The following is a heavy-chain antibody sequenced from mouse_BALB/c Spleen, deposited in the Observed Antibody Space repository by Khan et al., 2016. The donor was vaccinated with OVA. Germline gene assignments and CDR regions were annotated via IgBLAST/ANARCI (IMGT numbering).Heavy chain of an antibody. D-gene: IGHD1-1*01. V-gene: IGHV1-9*01. Sequence: QVQLKEPGAELMKPGASVKISCKASGYTFSSYWIEWVKQRPGHGLEWIGEILPGSNITNYNERFKDKATFTADTSSNTAYMQLSSLTSEDSAIYYCARGNYYGSTSWFGYWGQGTLVTVSA. CDR2: ILPGSNIT. CDR1: GYTFSSYW. J-gene: IGHJ3*01. CDR3: ARGNYYGSTSWFGY.